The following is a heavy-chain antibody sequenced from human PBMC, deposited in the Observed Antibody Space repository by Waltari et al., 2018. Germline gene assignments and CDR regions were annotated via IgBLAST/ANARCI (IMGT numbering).Heavy chain of an antibody. CDR2: VDPEEDET. V-gene: IGHV1-24*01. Sequence: QVQLVQSGAEVKKPGASVKVSCKVSGYTLTELSMHWVRQAPGKGLEWMGGVDPEEDETIYAEKFQGRGTRTEDTSTDTAYMELSNLRSEDTAVYYCATFTRGNWNFRDYWGQGTLVTVSS. D-gene: IGHD1-1*01. CDR1: GYTLTELS. CDR3: ATFTRGNWNFRDY. J-gene: IGHJ4*02.